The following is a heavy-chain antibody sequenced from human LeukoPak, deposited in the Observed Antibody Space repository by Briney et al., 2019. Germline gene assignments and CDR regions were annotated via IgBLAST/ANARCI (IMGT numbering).Heavy chain of an antibody. CDR2: IYSGGST. V-gene: IGHV3-66*01. D-gene: IGHD1-26*01. CDR1: GFTVSSNY. Sequence: HPGGSPRLSCAASGFTVSSNYMSWVRQAPGKGLEWVSVIYSGGSTYYADSVKGRFTISRDNSKNTLYLQMNSLRAEDTAVYYCASNSGSYYYGMDVWGQGTTVTVSS. CDR3: ASNSGSYYYGMDV. J-gene: IGHJ6*02.